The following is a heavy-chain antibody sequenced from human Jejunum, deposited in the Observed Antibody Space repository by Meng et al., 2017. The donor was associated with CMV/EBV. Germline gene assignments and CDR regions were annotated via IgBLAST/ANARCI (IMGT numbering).Heavy chain of an antibody. J-gene: IGHJ4*02. D-gene: IGHD3-3*01. CDR2: IKQDGSEK. Sequence: FSSYWMSWVRQAPGKGLEWVANIKQDGSEKYYVDSVKGRFTISRDNAKNSLYLQMNSLRAEDTAVYYCARGREEGFLEWLLISDYWGQGTLVTVSS. V-gene: IGHV3-7*01. CDR1: FSSYW. CDR3: ARGREEGFLEWLLISDY.